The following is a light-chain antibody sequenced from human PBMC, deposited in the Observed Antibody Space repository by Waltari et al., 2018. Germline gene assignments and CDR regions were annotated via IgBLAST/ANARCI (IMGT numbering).Light chain of an antibody. CDR3: DSYTSTSSLPYV. J-gene: IGLJ1*01. V-gene: IGLV2-14*01. Sequence: QSALTQPASVSGSPGQSITISCIGTSSPVGGFKYVSWYQQYPGKAPKLIIYEVNNRPSGVSNRFSGSKSGNTASLTISGLQPEDEAAYFCDSYTSTSSLPYVFGTGTKVTVL. CDR1: SSPVGGFKY. CDR2: EVN.